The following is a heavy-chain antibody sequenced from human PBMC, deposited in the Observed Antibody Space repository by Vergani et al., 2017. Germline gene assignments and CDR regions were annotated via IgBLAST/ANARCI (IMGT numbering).Heavy chain of an antibody. J-gene: IGHJ6*03. CDR2: IIPILDIT. V-gene: IGHV1-69*02. CDR3: ARSLMDYSNYGGYYYYYYMDV. Sequence: QVQLVQSGAEVKKPGSSVKVSCKASRGTFSSYTISWVRQAPGQGLEWMGRIIPILDITNYAQKFQGRVSITADKSASTAYMELSSLRSEDTAVYYCARSLMDYSNYGGYYYYYYMDVWGKGTTVTVSS. CDR1: RGTFSSYT. D-gene: IGHD4-11*01.